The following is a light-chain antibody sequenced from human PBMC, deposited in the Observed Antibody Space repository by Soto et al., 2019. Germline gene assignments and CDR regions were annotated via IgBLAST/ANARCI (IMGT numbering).Light chain of an antibody. CDR1: QSVLYSSNNKNY. V-gene: IGKV4-1*01. CDR2: WAS. Sequence: DIVMTQSPDSLAVSLGERATINGKSSQSVLYSSNNKNYLAWYQQKPGQPPKLLIYWASTRESGVPDRFSGSGSGTDFTLTISSLPAEDVAVYYCQQYYSTGYTFGQGTKLEIK. J-gene: IGKJ2*01. CDR3: QQYYSTGYT.